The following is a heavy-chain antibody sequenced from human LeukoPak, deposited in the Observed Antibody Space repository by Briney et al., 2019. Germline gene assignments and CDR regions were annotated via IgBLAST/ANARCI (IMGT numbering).Heavy chain of an antibody. CDR2: ISGSGGST. V-gene: IGHV3-23*01. D-gene: IGHD6-25*01. J-gene: IGHJ4*02. CDR3: AKDPDYSSGGAN. Sequence: HPGGSLRLSCAASGFTFSSYAMSWVRQAPGKGLEWVSAISGSGGSTYYADSVKGRFTISRDNSKNTLYLQMNSLRAEDTAVYYCAKDPDYSSGGANWGRGTLVTVSS. CDR1: GFTFSSYA.